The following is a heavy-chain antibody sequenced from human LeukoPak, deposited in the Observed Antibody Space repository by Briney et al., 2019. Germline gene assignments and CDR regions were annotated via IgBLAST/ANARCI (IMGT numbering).Heavy chain of an antibody. D-gene: IGHD3-22*01. V-gene: IGHV4-61*01. J-gene: IGHJ4*02. CDR3: AREGSHDSSGYYSYYFDY. CDR2: IYYSGST. CDR1: GGSVSSGSYY. Sequence: SETLSLTCTVSGGSVSSGSYYWSWIRQPPGKGLEWIGYIYYSGSTNYNPSLKSRVTISVDTSKNQFSLKLSSVTAADTAVYYCAREGSHDSSGYYSYYFDYWGQGTLVTVSS.